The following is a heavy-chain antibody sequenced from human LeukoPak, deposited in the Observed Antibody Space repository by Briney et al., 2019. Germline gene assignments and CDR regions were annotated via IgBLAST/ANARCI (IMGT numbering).Heavy chain of an antibody. J-gene: IGHJ4*02. CDR2: ISGSGGST. D-gene: IGHD3-22*01. Sequence: GGSLRLSCAASGFTFSSYAMSWVRQAPGKGLEWVSAISGSGGSTYYADSVKGRFTISRDNSKNTLYLQMNSLRAEDTAVYYCASPNDYYDSSGYSSYFEYWGQGTLVTVSS. CDR1: GFTFSSYA. CDR3: ASPNDYYDSSGYSSYFEY. V-gene: IGHV3-23*01.